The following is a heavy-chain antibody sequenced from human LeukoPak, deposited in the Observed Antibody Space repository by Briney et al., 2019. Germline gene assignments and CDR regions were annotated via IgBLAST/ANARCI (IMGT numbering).Heavy chain of an antibody. Sequence: GVSLKISCKGSGYSFTSYWIGWVRQMPEKGLEWMGIIYPGDSDTRYSPSFQGQVTISADKSISTAYLQWSSLKASDTAMYYCARRIAAAGTNWFDPWGQGTLVTVSS. CDR3: ARRIAAAGTNWFDP. V-gene: IGHV5-51*01. D-gene: IGHD6-13*01. CDR1: GYSFTSYW. CDR2: IYPGDSDT. J-gene: IGHJ5*02.